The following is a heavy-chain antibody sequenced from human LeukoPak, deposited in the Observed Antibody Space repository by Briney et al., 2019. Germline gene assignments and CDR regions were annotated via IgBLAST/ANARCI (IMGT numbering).Heavy chain of an antibody. D-gene: IGHD3-10*01. V-gene: IGHV4-31*03. CDR1: GGPISSGGYY. Sequence: SETLSLTCTVFGGPISSGGYYWSWIRQHPGKGLEWIGYIYYSGSTYYNPSLKSRVSISVDTSKNQFSLKLSSVTAADTAVYYCARDAEYYYGSGSYSSGIDVWGQGTTVTVSS. CDR3: ARDAEYYYGSGSYSSGIDV. J-gene: IGHJ6*02. CDR2: IYYSGST.